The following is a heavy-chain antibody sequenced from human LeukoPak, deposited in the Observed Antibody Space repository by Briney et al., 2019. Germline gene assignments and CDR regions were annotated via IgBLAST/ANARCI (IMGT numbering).Heavy chain of an antibody. V-gene: IGHV3-7*01. CDR1: GFTFSSYA. CDR3: AKKKYSSGWVMGQDGDY. D-gene: IGHD6-19*01. Sequence: GGSLRLSCAASGFTFSSYAMSWVRQAPGKGLEWVANIKQDGSEKYYVDSVKGRFTISRDNAKNTLYLQMNSLRAEDTAVYYCAKKKYSSGWVMGQDGDYWGQGTLVTVSS. J-gene: IGHJ4*02. CDR2: IKQDGSEK.